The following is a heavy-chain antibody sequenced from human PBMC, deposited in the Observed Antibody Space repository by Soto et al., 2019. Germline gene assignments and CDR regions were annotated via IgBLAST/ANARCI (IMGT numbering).Heavy chain of an antibody. D-gene: IGHD6-19*01. J-gene: IGHJ4*02. CDR3: ARAEPRWLVRRGDY. CDR1: GFTFSSYA. V-gene: IGHV3-23*01. CDR2: ISGSGGST. Sequence: EVQLLESGGGLVQPGGALRLSCAASGFTFSSYAMSWVRQSPGKGLEWVSAISGSGGSTYYADSVKGRFTISRDNSKNTLYMQMTSLRAEHTAGYYGARAEPRWLVRRGDYWGQGTLFTDSS.